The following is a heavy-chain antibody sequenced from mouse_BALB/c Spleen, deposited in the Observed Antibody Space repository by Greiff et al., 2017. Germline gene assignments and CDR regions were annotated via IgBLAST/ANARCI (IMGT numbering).Heavy chain of an antibody. D-gene: IGHD1-1*01. Sequence: VQLKESGAELVKPGASVKLSCTASGFNIKDTYMHWVKQRPEQGLEWIGRIDPANGNTKYDPKFQGKATITADTSSNTAYLQLSSLTSEDTAVYYCATHYYGSSYGGYWGQGTTLTVSS. CDR2: IDPANGNT. CDR3: ATHYYGSSYGGY. V-gene: IGHV14-3*02. J-gene: IGHJ2*01. CDR1: GFNIKDTY.